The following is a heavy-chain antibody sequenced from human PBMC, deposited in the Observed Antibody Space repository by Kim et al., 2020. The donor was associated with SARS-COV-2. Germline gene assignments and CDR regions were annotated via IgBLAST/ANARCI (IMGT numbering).Heavy chain of an antibody. V-gene: IGHV4-59*01. Sequence: PSLKSRVTISVDTSKNQFSLELSSVTAADTAVYYCAREGSISPDIYYFDYWGQGTLVTVSS. CDR3: AREGSISPDIYYFDY. J-gene: IGHJ4*02. D-gene: IGHD2-15*01.